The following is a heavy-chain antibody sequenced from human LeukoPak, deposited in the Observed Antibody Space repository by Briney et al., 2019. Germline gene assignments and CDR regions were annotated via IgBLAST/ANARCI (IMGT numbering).Heavy chain of an antibody. V-gene: IGHV3-48*01. J-gene: IGHJ4*02. D-gene: IGHD3-22*01. CDR1: GFTFSTFS. CDR3: ARQNGADYYYYFNS. Sequence: GGSLRLSCAASGFTFSTFSMNWVRQAPGKGLEWVSYISSSSSSIYYADSVKGRFTISRDNAKNSLYLQINSLRAEDTAVYYCARQNGADYYYYFNSWGQGTPVTVSS. CDR2: ISSSSSSI.